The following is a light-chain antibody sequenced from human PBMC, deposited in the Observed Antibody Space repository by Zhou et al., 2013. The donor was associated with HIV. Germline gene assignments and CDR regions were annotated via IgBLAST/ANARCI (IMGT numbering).Light chain of an antibody. Sequence: DIQMTQSPTSLSASVGDRVTITCRPSQTIDNYLNWYQRKPGKAPKLLIYGASILHSGVPSRFSGSGSGTDFTLTISGLQPEDFATYYCQQYNSYSPWTFGQGTKVEIK. CDR3: QQYNSYSPWT. CDR2: GAS. CDR1: QTIDNY. J-gene: IGKJ1*01. V-gene: IGKV1-39*01.